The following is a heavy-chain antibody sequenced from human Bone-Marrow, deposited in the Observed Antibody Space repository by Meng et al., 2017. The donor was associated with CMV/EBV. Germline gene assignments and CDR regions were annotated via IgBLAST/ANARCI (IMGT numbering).Heavy chain of an antibody. CDR1: GFTFDDYA. J-gene: IGHJ4*02. V-gene: IGHV3-9*01. CDR3: AKGPCSSTSCYYLDY. CDR2: ISWNSGSI. Sequence: SLKISCAASGFTFDDYAMHWVRQAPGKGLEWVSGISWNSGSIGYADSVKGRFTISRDNAKNSLYLQMNSLRAEDTALYYCAKGPCSSTSCYYLDYWGQGTLVTVSS. D-gene: IGHD2-2*01.